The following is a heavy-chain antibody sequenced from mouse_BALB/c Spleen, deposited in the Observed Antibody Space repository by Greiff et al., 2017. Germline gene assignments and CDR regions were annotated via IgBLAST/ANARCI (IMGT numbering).Heavy chain of an antibody. Sequence: VQLKESGPGLVAPSQSLSITCTVSGFSLTSYGVHWVRQPPGKGLEWLGVIWAGGSTNYNSALMSRLSISKDNSKSQVFLKMNSLQTDDTAMYYCARDRFGYGNYVFAYWGQGTLVTVSA. CDR1: GFSLTSYG. D-gene: IGHD2-10*02. V-gene: IGHV2-9*02. CDR3: ARDRFGYGNYVFAY. J-gene: IGHJ3*01. CDR2: IWAGGST.